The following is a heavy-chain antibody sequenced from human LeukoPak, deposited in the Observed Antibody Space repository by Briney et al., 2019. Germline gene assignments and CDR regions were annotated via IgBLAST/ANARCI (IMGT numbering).Heavy chain of an antibody. V-gene: IGHV4-39*02. D-gene: IGHD6-19*01. Sequence: ESGPTPVNPTQTLTLTCTFSGFSLSTSGVGVGWIRQPPGKGLEWIGSIYYSGSTYYNPSLKSRVTISVDTSKNQFSLKLSSVTAADTAVYYCAREYEQWLPPGDYWGQGTLVTVSS. CDR2: IYYSGST. CDR3: AREYEQWLPPGDY. CDR1: GFSLSTSGVG. J-gene: IGHJ4*02.